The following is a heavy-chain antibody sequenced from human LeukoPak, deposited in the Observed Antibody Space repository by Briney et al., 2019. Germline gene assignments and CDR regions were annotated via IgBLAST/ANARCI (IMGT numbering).Heavy chain of an antibody. V-gene: IGHV4-59*01. D-gene: IGHD3-3*01. Sequence: SETLSLTSTVSGGSISSYYWSWIRQPPGKGLEWIGYIYYSGSTNYNPSLKSRVTISVDTSKNQFSLKLSSVTAADTAVYYCARAQYYDFWSGHMDVWGKGTTVTVSS. CDR3: ARAQYYDFWSGHMDV. CDR2: IYYSGST. J-gene: IGHJ6*03. CDR1: GGSISSYY.